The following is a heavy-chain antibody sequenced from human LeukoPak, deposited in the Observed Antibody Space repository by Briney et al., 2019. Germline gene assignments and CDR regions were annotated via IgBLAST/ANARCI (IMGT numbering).Heavy chain of an antibody. Sequence: GGSLRLSCAASGFTFSSYDMHWVRQATGKALEWVSAIGTAGDTFYPGSVKGRFTISRENAMNSLYLQMNSLRAGDTAVYYCATGSYCSGGSCYYYGMDVWGQGTTVTVSS. CDR1: GFTFSSYD. CDR2: IGTAGDT. D-gene: IGHD2-15*01. CDR3: ATGSYCSGGSCYYYGMDV. J-gene: IGHJ6*02. V-gene: IGHV3-13*01.